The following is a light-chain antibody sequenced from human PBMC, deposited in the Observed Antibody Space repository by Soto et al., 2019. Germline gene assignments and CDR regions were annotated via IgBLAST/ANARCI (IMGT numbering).Light chain of an antibody. J-gene: IGKJ5*01. CDR1: QTISNT. V-gene: IGKV1-39*01. CDR3: QQTYSTPIT. Sequence: DIQMTQSPSSLSASVGDRVTITFRASQTISNTLNWYQQRPGKPPNLLIYASSTLQSGVPPRFSGGGSGTEFTLTISSLQPEDFATYYCQQTYSTPITFGQGTRLEIK. CDR2: ASS.